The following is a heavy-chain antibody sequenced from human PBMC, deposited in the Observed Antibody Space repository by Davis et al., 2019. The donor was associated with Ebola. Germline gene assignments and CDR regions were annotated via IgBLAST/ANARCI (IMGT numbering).Heavy chain of an antibody. D-gene: IGHD6-13*01. CDR2: ISSSGSTI. CDR3: ARAYSSSWYHPGFDY. CDR1: GFTFSSYE. Sequence: GESLKISCAASGFTFSSYEMNWVRQAPGKGLEWVSYISSSGSTIYYADSVKGRFTISRDNAKNSLYLQMNSLRAEDTAVYYCARAYSSSWYHPGFDYWGQGTLVTVSS. V-gene: IGHV3-48*03. J-gene: IGHJ4*02.